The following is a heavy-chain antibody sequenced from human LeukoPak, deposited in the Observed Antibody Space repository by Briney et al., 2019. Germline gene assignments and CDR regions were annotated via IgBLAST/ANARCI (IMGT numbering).Heavy chain of an antibody. J-gene: IGHJ4*02. D-gene: IGHD3-22*01. CDR1: GFTFSSYE. CDR2: ITGSGTTK. CDR3: AREEIGTSGYSSLDQ. Sequence: GGALILSCAASGFTFSSYEMNWVRQAPGKGLEWDSYITGSGTTKYYADSVQGRFTISRDNTKNSLYLQMNSLRAEDTAVYYCAREEIGTSGYSSLDQWGQGTLVTVSS. V-gene: IGHV3-48*03.